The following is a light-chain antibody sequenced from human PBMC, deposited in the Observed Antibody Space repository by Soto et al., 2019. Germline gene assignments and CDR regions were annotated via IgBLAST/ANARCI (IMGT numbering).Light chain of an antibody. J-gene: IGKJ2*01. CDR3: QQSYSTQVD. CDR2: AAS. Sequence: IQMTQSPSSLSASVGDRVTITCRASQSISSYLNWYQHKPGKAPRLLIYAASSLQSGVPSRFSGSGSGTDFTLTISSLQPEDSAAYYCQQSYSTQVDFGQGTKLEIK. V-gene: IGKV1-39*01. CDR1: QSISSY.